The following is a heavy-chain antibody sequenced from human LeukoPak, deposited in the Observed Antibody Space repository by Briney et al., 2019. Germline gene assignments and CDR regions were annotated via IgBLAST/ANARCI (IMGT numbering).Heavy chain of an antibody. CDR1: GGSISSYY. Sequence: SSETLSLTCTVSGGSISSYYWSWIRQPPGKGLEWIGYIYYSGSTNYNPSLKSRVTISVDTSKNQFSLKLSSVTAADTAVYYCANCIRYSSSCDYWGQGTLVTVSS. CDR3: ANCIRYSSSCDY. J-gene: IGHJ4*02. CDR2: IYYSGST. D-gene: IGHD6-6*01. V-gene: IGHV4-59*08.